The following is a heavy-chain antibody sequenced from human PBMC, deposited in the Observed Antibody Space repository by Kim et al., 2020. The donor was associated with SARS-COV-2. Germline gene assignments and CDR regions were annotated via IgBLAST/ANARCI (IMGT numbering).Heavy chain of an antibody. CDR1: EFTFGNYA. J-gene: IGHJ4*02. CDR3: AKDRIAVNDGTSFYANIFDS. CDR2: ISVSGAGT. V-gene: IGHV3-23*01. Sequence: GGSLRLSCAASEFTFGNYAMSWVRQAPGKGLEWVSSISVSGAGTNYADSVKGRFTISRDNSKNVFFLQMNNLRAEDTAIYYCAKDRIAVNDGTSFYANIFDSWGRGILVTVSS. D-gene: IGHD6-19*01.